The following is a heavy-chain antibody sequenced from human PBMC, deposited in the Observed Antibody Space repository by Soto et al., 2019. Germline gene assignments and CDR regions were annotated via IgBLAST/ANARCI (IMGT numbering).Heavy chain of an antibody. Sequence: GGSLRLSCAASGFTFNSYAMHWVRQAPGQGLEWVAVISFNGIDTYYADSVKGRVTISRDNTRNTVFLQMTNLRTEDTAVFYCARERERIRGPHHNSVGPGLWGQGSLVAVSS. J-gene: IGHJ4*02. CDR2: ISFNGIDT. D-gene: IGHD1-1*01. V-gene: IGHV3-30*03. CDR1: GFTFNSYA. CDR3: ARERERIRGPHHNSVGPGL.